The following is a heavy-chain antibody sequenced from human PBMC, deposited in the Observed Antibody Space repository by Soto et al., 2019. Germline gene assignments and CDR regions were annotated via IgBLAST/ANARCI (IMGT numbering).Heavy chain of an antibody. D-gene: IGHD3-3*02. Sequence: EVQLEESGGGLVQPGGSLRLSCAASGFAFSNYEMNWVRQAPGKGLEWVSYISLSGSTIYYADSVKGRFTISRDDAKNSLYLQMDSLRADDTAVYYCARESFSASPNFFDYWGQGTLVTVSS. CDR1: GFAFSNYE. V-gene: IGHV3-48*03. CDR3: ARESFSASPNFFDY. CDR2: ISLSGSTI. J-gene: IGHJ4*02.